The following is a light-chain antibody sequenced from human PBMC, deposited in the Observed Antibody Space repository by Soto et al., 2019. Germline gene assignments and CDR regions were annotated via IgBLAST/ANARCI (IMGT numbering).Light chain of an antibody. CDR1: QSVSSN. CDR2: DAS. Sequence: EIVMTQSPATLSVSPGERVTLSCRASQSVSSNLAWYQQKSGQAPRLLIYDASTRATGSPARFSGSGSGTEFTLTISSLQSEDFAVYYCQQYNKWPLTFGGGTKVEIK. CDR3: QQYNKWPLT. V-gene: IGKV3-15*01. J-gene: IGKJ4*01.